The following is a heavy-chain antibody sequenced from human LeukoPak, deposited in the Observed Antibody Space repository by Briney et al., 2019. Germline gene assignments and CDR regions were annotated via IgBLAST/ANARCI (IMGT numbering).Heavy chain of an antibody. CDR2: ISSSGSTI. J-gene: IGHJ4*02. CDR3: ARGNLPPTNLYYYDSSGYGGTDY. V-gene: IGHV3-11*01. D-gene: IGHD3-22*01. Sequence: PGGSLRLSCAASGFTFSDYYMSWIRQAPGKGLEWVSYISSSGSTIYYADSVKGRFTISRDNAKNSLYLQMNSLRAEDTAVYYCARGNLPPTNLYYYDSSGYGGTDYWGQGTLVTVSS. CDR1: GFTFSDYY.